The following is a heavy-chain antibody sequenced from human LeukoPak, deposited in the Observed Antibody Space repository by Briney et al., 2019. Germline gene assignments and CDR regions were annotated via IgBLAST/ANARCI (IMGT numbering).Heavy chain of an antibody. CDR3: ATTYDSSGYYYVPFDY. CDR1: GYTLTELS. D-gene: IGHD3-22*01. V-gene: IGHV1-24*01. CDR2: FDPEDGET. J-gene: IGHJ4*02. Sequence: RASVKVSCKVSGYTLTELSMHWVRQAPGKGLEWMGGFDPEDGETIYAQKFQGRVTMTEDTSTDTAYMELSSLRSEDTAVYYCATTYDSSGYYYVPFDYWGQGTLVTVSS.